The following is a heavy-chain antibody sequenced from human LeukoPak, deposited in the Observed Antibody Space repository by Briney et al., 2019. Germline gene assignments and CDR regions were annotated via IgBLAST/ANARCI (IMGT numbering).Heavy chain of an antibody. CDR2: IKQDGSEK. Sequence: GGSLRLSCAASGFTFSSYEMNWVRQAPGKGLEWVANIKQDGSEKYYVDSVKGRFTISRDNSKNTLYLQMNSLRAEDTAVYYCARERGYSGRGFDYWGQGTLVTVSS. CDR1: GFTFSSYE. D-gene: IGHD1-26*01. CDR3: ARERGYSGRGFDY. J-gene: IGHJ4*02. V-gene: IGHV3-7*03.